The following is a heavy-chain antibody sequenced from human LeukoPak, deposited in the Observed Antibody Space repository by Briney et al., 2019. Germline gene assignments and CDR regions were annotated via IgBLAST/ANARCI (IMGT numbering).Heavy chain of an antibody. D-gene: IGHD2-15*01. Sequence: PGGSLTLSCEASGFTFSVYYMDWVRQAPGKGLEWVGRNRNKAHSYTTDYAASVKCRFTISRDDPKNSLDLQMNSLKTEDTAVYYCARTGCSGGSCFLDYWGQGTRVTVSS. CDR3: ARTGCSGGSCFLDY. J-gene: IGHJ4*02. CDR1: GFTFSVYY. CDR2: NRNKAHSYTT. V-gene: IGHV3-72*01.